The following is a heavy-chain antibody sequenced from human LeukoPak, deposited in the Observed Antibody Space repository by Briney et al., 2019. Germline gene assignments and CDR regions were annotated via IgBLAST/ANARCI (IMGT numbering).Heavy chain of an antibody. CDR1: GYSFTSYW. Sequence: GESLKISCKGSGYSFTSYWIGWVRQMPGKGLEWMGIIYPGDSNTSYSPSFQGQVTISADRSHSTAYLQWSSLKASDTAMYYFARLPIFGVAPIYYGMDVWGQGTTLTVSS. V-gene: IGHV5-51*01. D-gene: IGHD3-3*01. J-gene: IGHJ6*02. CDR3: ARLPIFGVAPIYYGMDV. CDR2: IYPGDSNT.